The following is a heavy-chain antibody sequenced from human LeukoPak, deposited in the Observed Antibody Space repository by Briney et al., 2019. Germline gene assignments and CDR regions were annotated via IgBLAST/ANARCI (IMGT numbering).Heavy chain of an antibody. CDR1: GGSFSGYY. J-gene: IGHJ4*02. CDR2: INHSGST. D-gene: IGHD4-17*01. V-gene: IGHV4-34*01. Sequence: PSETLSLTCAVYGGSFSGYYWSWIRQPPGKGLEWIGEINHSGSTNYNPSLKSRVTISVDTSKNQFSLKLSSVTAADTAVYYCARAPDYGEINFDYWGQGILVTVSS. CDR3: ARAPDYGEINFDY.